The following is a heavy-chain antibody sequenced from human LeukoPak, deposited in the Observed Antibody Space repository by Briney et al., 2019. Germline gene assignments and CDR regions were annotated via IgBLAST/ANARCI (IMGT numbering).Heavy chain of an antibody. V-gene: IGHV3-74*01. D-gene: IGHD6-13*01. CDR2: INSDGSST. J-gene: IGHJ4*02. CDR1: GFTFTSYG. Sequence: GGSLRLSCAASGFTFTSYGITWVRQVPGKGLVWVSRINSDGSSTSYADSVKGRFTISRDNAKNTLYLQMNSLRAEDTAVYYCARDRVEQQLAGWGQGTLVTVSS. CDR3: ARDRVEQQLAG.